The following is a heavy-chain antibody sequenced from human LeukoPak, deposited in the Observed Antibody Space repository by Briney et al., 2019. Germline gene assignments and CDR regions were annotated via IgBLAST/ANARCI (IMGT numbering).Heavy chain of an antibody. CDR2: IYSGGST. CDR3: ARDPQGITMVRGVPN. CDR1: GFTVSSNY. D-gene: IGHD3-10*01. V-gene: IGHV3-66*01. Sequence: PGGSLRLSCAASGFTVSSNYMSWVRQAPGKGLEWVSVIYSGGSTYYADSVKGRFTISRDNSKNTLYLQMNSLRAEDTAVYYCARDPQGITMVRGVPNWGQGTLVTVSS. J-gene: IGHJ4*02.